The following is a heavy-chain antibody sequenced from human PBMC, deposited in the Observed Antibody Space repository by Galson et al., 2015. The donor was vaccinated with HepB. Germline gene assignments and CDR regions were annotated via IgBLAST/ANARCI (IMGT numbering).Heavy chain of an antibody. V-gene: IGHV1-69*13. D-gene: IGHD2-21*02. J-gene: IGHJ5*02. CDR1: GGTLSRYV. CDR3: ARESGRGVEPTTAITWFDP. CDR2: IIPTFGTA. Sequence: SVKVSCKASGGTLSRYVISWLRQAPGQGLEWMGGIIPTFGTANYAQKFQGRVTIIADQSTSTAYMQLSSLRSEDTAVYYCARESGRGVEPTTAITWFDPWGQGTLVTVSS.